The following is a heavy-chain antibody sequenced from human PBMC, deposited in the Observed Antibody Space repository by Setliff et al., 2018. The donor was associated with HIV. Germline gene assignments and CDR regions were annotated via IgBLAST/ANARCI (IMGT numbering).Heavy chain of an antibody. V-gene: IGHV1-69-2*01. CDR3: ATLQRTVTPFWHFDL. D-gene: IGHD4-17*01. Sequence: GASVKVSCKASGYTFTDYFIHWVQQAPGKGLEWMGLVDPADGETIYTEKFHTRVIITADTSTHTAYMELRSLRSEDTAVYYCATLQRTVTPFWHFDLWGRGTLVTVSS. J-gene: IGHJ2*01. CDR1: GYTFTDYF. CDR2: VDPADGET.